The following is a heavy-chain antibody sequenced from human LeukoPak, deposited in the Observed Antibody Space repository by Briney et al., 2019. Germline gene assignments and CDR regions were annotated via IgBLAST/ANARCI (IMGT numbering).Heavy chain of an antibody. J-gene: IGHJ4*02. V-gene: IGHV4-59*01. D-gene: IGHD7-27*01. Sequence: SETLALTCTVSRGSISNYYWGWIRHPPGKGLEWSGIFPYSGSTNYNPSLKSRVTISVDTSKNQFSLKLTSVTAADTAVYYCARDGPGDVGFDYWGQGTLVTVSS. CDR3: ARDGPGDVGFDY. CDR1: RGSISNYY. CDR2: FPYSGST.